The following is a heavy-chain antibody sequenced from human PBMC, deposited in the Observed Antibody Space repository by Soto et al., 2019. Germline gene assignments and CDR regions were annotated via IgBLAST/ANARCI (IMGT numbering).Heavy chain of an antibody. V-gene: IGHV1-2*02. CDR2: IDPNSGGT. CDR1: RYTFTDYY. Sequence: ASVKVSCKASRYTFTDYYIHWVRQAPGQGLEWMGWIDPNSGGTNYAQRFRGRVTMTRDRSINTAYMDLSSLRSDDTAVYYCTSPVQGGLDTWGQGTLVTVSS. CDR3: TSPVQGGLDT. J-gene: IGHJ5*02.